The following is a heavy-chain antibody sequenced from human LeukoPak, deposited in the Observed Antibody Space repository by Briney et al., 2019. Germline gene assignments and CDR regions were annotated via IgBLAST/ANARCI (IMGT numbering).Heavy chain of an antibody. D-gene: IGHD2-2*02. J-gene: IGHJ4*02. CDR1: GYTFTGYY. Sequence: ASVKVSCKASGYTFTGYYMHWVRQAPGQGLEWMGWINPNSGGTNYAQKFQGRVTMTRDTSISTAYMELSRLRSDDTAVYYCARAPLGVVVPAAIRGPDYWGQGTLVTVSS. CDR2: INPNSGGT. V-gene: IGHV1-2*02. CDR3: ARAPLGVVVPAAIRGPDY.